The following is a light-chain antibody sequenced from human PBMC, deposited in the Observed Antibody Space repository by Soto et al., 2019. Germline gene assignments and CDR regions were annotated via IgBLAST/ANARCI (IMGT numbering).Light chain of an antibody. V-gene: IGLV2-14*01. CDR2: DVR. Sequence: QSVLTQPASVSGSPGQSITISCTGNSSDVGGYNYVSWYQQHPGKAPKLMIYDVRNRPSGVSNRFSGSKSGNTASLTISGLQAEDEADYYCSSYTSSSTVVFGGGTKLAVL. CDR3: SSYTSSSTVV. J-gene: IGLJ2*01. CDR1: SSDVGGYNY.